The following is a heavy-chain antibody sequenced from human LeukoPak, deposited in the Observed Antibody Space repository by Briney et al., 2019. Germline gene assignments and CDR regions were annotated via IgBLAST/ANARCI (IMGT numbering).Heavy chain of an antibody. CDR2: FDPGDAET. D-gene: IGHD3-22*01. J-gene: IGHJ3*02. CDR1: GYSLTELS. Sequence: ASVKVSCKVSGYSLTELSMHWVRQTLGKGLEWTGAFDPGDAETIYAEKFQGRVTLTEDTSTDTAYMELTSLRAEDTAVYYCATFVPYPDSSDFYIHAFHIWGRGTMVTVSS. V-gene: IGHV1-24*01. CDR3: ATFVPYPDSSDFYIHAFHI.